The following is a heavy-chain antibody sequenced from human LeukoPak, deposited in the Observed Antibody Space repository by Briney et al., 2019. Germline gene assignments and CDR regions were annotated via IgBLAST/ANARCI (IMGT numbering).Heavy chain of an antibody. D-gene: IGHD6-19*01. CDR1: GYTFTHFG. J-gene: IGHJ4*02. Sequence: ASVKVSCKASGYTFTHFGLTWVRQAPGQGLEWMGWMNPNSGNTGYAQKFQGRVTMTRNTSISTAYMELSSLRSEDTAVYYCARRTMWDTNGWLSPDYWGQGTLVTVSS. CDR2: MNPNSGNT. CDR3: ARRTMWDTNGWLSPDY. V-gene: IGHV1-8*02.